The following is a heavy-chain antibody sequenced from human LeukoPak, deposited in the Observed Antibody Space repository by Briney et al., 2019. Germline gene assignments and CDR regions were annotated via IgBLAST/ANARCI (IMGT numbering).Heavy chain of an antibody. CDR2: TSSDGSTT. CDR3: TSRGGSATEGYYFDY. J-gene: IGHJ4*02. CDR1: GFTFSRYW. Sequence: GGSLRLSCAASGFTFSRYWMHWVRQAPGKGLVWVSLTSSDGSTTSYADSVKGRFTISRENAKNTLYLQMNSLGVEDTAVYYCTSRGGSATEGYYFDYWGQGTLVTVSS. D-gene: IGHD6-13*01. V-gene: IGHV3-74*01.